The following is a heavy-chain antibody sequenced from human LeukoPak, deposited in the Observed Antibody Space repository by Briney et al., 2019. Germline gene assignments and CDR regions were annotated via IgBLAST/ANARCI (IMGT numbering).Heavy chain of an antibody. D-gene: IGHD3-22*01. CDR3: AHRLLGYYDASGFSPPFDY. J-gene: IGHJ4*02. Sequence: SGPTLVKPTHTLTLTCTFSGFSLSTGGVGVVWIRQPPGKALERLPLIYWDDDKRYTSYLKSRLTITKDTSKNQVVLTLTNMDPVDTATYYCAHRLLGYYDASGFSPPFDYWGQGTLVTVSS. CDR1: GFSLSTGGVG. V-gene: IGHV2-5*02. CDR2: IYWDDDK.